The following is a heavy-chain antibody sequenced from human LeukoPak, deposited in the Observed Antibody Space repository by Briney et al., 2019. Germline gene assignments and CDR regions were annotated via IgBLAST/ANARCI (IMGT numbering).Heavy chain of an antibody. CDR3: ASCNTVTTTFDY. V-gene: IGHV4-59*01. D-gene: IGHD4-17*01. Sequence: PSETLSLTCTVSGGSISSYYWSWIRQPPGKGLEWIGYIYYSGSTNYNPSLKSRVTISVDTSKNQFSLKLGSVTAADTAVYYCASCNTVTTTFDYWGQGTLVTVSS. J-gene: IGHJ4*02. CDR1: GGSISSYY. CDR2: IYYSGST.